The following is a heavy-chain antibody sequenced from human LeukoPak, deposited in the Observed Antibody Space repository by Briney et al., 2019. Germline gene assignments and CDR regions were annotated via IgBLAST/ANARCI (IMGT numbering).Heavy chain of an antibody. CDR2: VYYSGST. D-gene: IGHD4-11*01. Sequence: SETLSLTCTVSGGSISSYYWSWIRQTPGKGLEWIGYVYYSGSTNYNPSLKSRVTISVDTSKNQFSLKLSSVTAADTAVYYCARSDYSNSYFGYWGQGTLVTVSS. J-gene: IGHJ4*02. CDR1: GGSISSYY. V-gene: IGHV4-59*01. CDR3: ARSDYSNSYFGY.